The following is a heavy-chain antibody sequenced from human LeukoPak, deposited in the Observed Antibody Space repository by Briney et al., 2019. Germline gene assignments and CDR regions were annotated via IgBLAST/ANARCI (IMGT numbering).Heavy chain of an antibody. CDR2: IIPIFGTA. D-gene: IGHD4-23*01. Sequence: ASVKVSCKASGGTFSSYAISWVRQAPGQGLEWMGRIIPIFGTANYAQKFQGRVTITTDESTSTAYVELSSLRSEDTAVYYCARGTGGNALVIDYWGQGTLVTVSS. V-gene: IGHV1-69*05. CDR1: GGTFSSYA. CDR3: ARGTGGNALVIDY. J-gene: IGHJ4*02.